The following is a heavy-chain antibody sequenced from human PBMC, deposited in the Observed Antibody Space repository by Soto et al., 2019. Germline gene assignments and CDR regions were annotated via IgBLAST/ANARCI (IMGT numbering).Heavy chain of an antibody. Sequence: QVQLVESGGGVVQPRRSLRLSCAASGFAFGTYGMHWVRQAPGKGLEWVAVTSYDGSKKYYADSVKGRFTISRDNSNNTVYLQMNSLRLEDTAIYYCAKDRGRADPHCGGLDVWGQGTTVPVSS. V-gene: IGHV3-30*18. D-gene: IGHD3-10*01. CDR3: AKDRGRADPHCGGLDV. CDR1: GFAFGTYG. J-gene: IGHJ6*02. CDR2: TSYDGSKK.